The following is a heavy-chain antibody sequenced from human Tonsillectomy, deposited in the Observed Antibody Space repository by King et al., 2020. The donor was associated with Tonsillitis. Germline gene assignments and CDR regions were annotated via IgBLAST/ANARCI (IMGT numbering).Heavy chain of an antibody. J-gene: IGHJ5*02. CDR3: ARAQLLWFGVLLA. V-gene: IGHV1-46*01. Sequence: QLVQSGAEVKKPGASVKVSCKASGYTFSSYYMHWVRQAPGQGLEWMGLINPSGGSTNYAQKFQGRVTMTRDTSTSTVYMELSSLRSEDTDVYYCARAQLLWFGVLLAWGQGTLVTVSS. CDR2: INPSGGST. D-gene: IGHD3-10*01. CDR1: GYTFSSYY.